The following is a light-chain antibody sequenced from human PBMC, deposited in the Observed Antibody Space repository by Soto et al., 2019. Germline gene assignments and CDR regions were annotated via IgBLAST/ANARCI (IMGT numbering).Light chain of an antibody. J-gene: IGKJ3*01. CDR3: QQYGDSFT. V-gene: IGKV3-20*01. Sequence: EIVLTQSPGTLSLSPGERATLSCRASQSVSSYLAWYQQQPGQAPRLLIYGASTRATGIPDRFSGSGSGTDFPLTISRLEPEDFALYYCQQYGDSFTFGPGTKVDI. CDR1: QSVSSY. CDR2: GAS.